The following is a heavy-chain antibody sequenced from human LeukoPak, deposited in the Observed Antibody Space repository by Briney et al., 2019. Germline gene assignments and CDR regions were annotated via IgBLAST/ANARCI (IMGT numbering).Heavy chain of an antibody. D-gene: IGHD2-15*01. J-gene: IGHJ5*02. CDR2: IDYSGSI. CDR1: GGSITSSSYY. CDR3: ARHWSKGFSPPRGNWFDP. Sequence: KPSETLSLTCTVSGGSITSSSYYWGWIRQPPGKGLEWIASIDYSGSIYYNPSLKSRFTISVDTSKNQFSLKLTSVTAADTAAYYCARHWSKGFSPPRGNWFDPWGQGTLVTVSS. V-gene: IGHV4-39*01.